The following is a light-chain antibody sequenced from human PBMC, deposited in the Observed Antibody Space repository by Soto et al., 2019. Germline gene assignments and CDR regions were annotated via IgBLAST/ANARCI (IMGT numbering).Light chain of an antibody. J-gene: IGKJ2*01. CDR1: QSVSSSY. CDR3: QQYGSSVYT. CDR2: GAS. V-gene: IGKV3-20*01. Sequence: EIVLTQCPGTLSLSPGERATLSCRASQSVSSSYLAWYQQKPGQAPRLLIYGASSRATGIPDRFSGSGSGTDFTLTISRLEPEDFAVYYCQQYGSSVYTFGQGTKLEIK.